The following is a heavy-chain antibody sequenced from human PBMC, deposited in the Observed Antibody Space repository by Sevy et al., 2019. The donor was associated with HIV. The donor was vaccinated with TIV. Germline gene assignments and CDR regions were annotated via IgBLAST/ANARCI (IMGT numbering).Heavy chain of an antibody. CDR2: MWYDGRTE. Sequence: GGSLRLSCEASGFTFRTYGMHWVRQAPGKGLEWVAAMWYDGRTERYADSVQGRFTISRDNSKKTLFLQMNSLRDEDTAIYYCARDAARVIVPTAGFDSWGQGTLVTVS. V-gene: IGHV3-33*08. CDR3: ARDAARVIVPTAGFDS. CDR1: GFTFRTYG. J-gene: IGHJ5*01. D-gene: IGHD6-6*01.